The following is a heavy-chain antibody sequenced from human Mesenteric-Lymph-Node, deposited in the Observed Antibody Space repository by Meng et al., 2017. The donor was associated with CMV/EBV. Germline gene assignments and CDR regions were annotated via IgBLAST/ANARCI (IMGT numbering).Heavy chain of an antibody. D-gene: IGHD6-6*01. CDR3: AKDITAARYYYYHGMDV. Sequence: GGSLRLSCAASGFSFDDYAMHWVRQVPGKGLEWVSLITWDGGRKYYADSVKGRFTISRDNSKNSLYLQMNSLRTEDTALYYCAKDITAARYYYYHGMDVWGQGTTVTVSS. CDR2: ITWDGGRK. CDR1: GFSFDDYA. J-gene: IGHJ6*02. V-gene: IGHV3-43*02.